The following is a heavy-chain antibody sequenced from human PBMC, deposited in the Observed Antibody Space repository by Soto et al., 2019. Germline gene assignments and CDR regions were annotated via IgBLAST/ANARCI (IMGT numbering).Heavy chain of an antibody. CDR3: ARLDSSSVYYYGMDV. CDR1: GYSFTSYW. CDR2: IDPSDSYT. Sequence: GESLKISCKGSGYSFTSYWISWVRQMPGKGLEWMGRIDPSDSYTNYSPSFQGHVTISADKSISTAYLQWSSLKASYTAMYYCARLDSSSVYYYGMDVWGQGTTVTVSS. D-gene: IGHD6-6*01. J-gene: IGHJ6*02. V-gene: IGHV5-10-1*01.